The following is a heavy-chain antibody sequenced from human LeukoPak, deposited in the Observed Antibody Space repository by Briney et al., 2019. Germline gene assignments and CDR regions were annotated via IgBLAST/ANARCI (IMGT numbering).Heavy chain of an antibody. CDR1: GYSFTSFW. V-gene: IGHV5-51*01. Sequence: GESLKISCQGSGYSFTSFWIAWVRQMPGKGLEWMGIIYPGDSDTRYSPSFQGQVTISADKSISTAYLQWSSLKASDTAMYYCARLFAGYSYGFYFEYWGQGTLVTVSS. CDR3: ARLFAGYSYGFYFEY. D-gene: IGHD5-18*01. CDR2: IYPGDSDT. J-gene: IGHJ4*02.